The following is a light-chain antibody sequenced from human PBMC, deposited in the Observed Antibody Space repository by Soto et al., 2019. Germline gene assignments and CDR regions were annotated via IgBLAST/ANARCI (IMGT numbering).Light chain of an antibody. CDR2: AAS. V-gene: IGKV1-39*01. CDR1: QSISSN. CDR3: QQSHSIPWT. Sequence: IQITQSPSTLSASVGDRVTITCRASQSISSNLNWYQQKPGKAPKLLIYAASNLQSGVPSTFSGSGSGTDFTLTISSLQPEDFATYYCQQSHSIPWTFGQGTKVDIK. J-gene: IGKJ1*01.